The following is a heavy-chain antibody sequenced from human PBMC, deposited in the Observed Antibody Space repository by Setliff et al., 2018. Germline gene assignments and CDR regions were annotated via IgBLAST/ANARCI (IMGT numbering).Heavy chain of an antibody. V-gene: IGHV3-23*01. D-gene: IGHD6-19*01. J-gene: IGHJ4*02. Sequence: GGSLRLSCTASGFTFSSLWMGWVRQAPGKGLEWVSLLDNGGGTTYYADSVKGRFTISRDNSKNTLYLQMNSLRGEDTAVYYCARVLRKAVTGTGYFDYWGQGTRVTVSS. CDR2: LDNGGGTT. CDR1: GFTFSSLW. CDR3: ARVLRKAVTGTGYFDY.